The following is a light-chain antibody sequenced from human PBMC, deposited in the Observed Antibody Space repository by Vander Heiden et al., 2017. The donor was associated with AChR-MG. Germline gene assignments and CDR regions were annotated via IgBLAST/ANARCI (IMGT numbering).Light chain of an antibody. Sequence: EIVMTQSPGTLSVSPGERATLSCRASQSVSSSLAWYQQKPGQAPRLLIYGASTRATGIPARFSGSGSGTEFTLTISSLQSEDFAVYYCHRDINWAWTFGPVTKVEIK. CDR1: QSVSSS. J-gene: IGKJ1*01. V-gene: IGKV3-15*01. CDR3: HRDINWAWT. CDR2: GAS.